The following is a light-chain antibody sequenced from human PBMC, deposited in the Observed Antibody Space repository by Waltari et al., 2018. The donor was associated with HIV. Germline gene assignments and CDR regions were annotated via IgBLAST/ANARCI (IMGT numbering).Light chain of an antibody. CDR1: SPNIGAVFG. CDR3: QSYDNSLSGSVV. J-gene: IGLJ2*01. V-gene: IGLV1-40*01. CDR2: DNT. Sequence: QSVLTQPPPVSGAPGRRVTIPSTGSSPNIGAVFGVHWYQVVPGRAPKLLIYDNTDRPSVVPDRFSGSRSGTSASLVITGIQFEDEASYYGQSYDNSLSGSVVFGGGTKVTV.